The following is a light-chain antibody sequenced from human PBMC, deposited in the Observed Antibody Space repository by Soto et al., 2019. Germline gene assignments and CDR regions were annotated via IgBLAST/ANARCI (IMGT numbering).Light chain of an antibody. CDR3: QQYGSSLRT. J-gene: IGKJ1*01. V-gene: IGKV3-20*01. CDR2: GAS. Sequence: EIVLTQSPGTLSLSPGERATLSCRASQSVSSSYLAWYQQKPGQAPRLLIYGASSRATGIPDRFSGSGSGTDFTLTISRLEPEDSAVYYCQQYGSSLRTFGQGTNVEIK. CDR1: QSVSSSY.